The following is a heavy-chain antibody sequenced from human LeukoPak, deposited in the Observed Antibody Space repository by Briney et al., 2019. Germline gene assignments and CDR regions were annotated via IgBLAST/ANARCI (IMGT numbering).Heavy chain of an antibody. CDR3: ASYSGSYLYYYYYMDV. CDR1: GGSFSGYY. D-gene: IGHD1-26*01. CDR2: IYTSGST. J-gene: IGHJ6*03. V-gene: IGHV4-59*10. Sequence: SETLSLTCAVYGGSFSGYYWSWIRQPAGKGLEWIGRIYTSGSTNYNPSLKSRVTISVDTSKNQFSLKLSSVTAADTAVYYCASYSGSYLYYYYYMDVWGKGTTVTVSS.